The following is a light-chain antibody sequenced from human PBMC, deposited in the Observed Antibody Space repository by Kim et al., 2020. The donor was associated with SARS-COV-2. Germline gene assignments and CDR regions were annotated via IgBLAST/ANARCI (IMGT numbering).Light chain of an antibody. CDR1: SSDIGGYKY. Sequence: QSVLTQPASVSGSPGQSITISCTGTSSDIGGYKYVSWYQQHPGKAPKLMIYDVSKRPSGVANRFSGSKSGNTASLTISGLQAGDEADYYCSSYSSSSTYYVFGTGTKVTVL. V-gene: IGLV2-14*01. CDR2: DVS. J-gene: IGLJ1*01. CDR3: SSYSSSSTYYV.